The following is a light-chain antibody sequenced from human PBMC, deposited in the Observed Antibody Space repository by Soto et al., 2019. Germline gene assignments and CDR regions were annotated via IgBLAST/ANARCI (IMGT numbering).Light chain of an antibody. V-gene: IGKV3-20*01. Sequence: EIVLTQSPGTLSLSPGERATLSCRASQSVSSSYLAWYQQKPGQAPRLLIYSASSRATGIPDRFSGSGSGTDFTFTISRLEPEDFAMYYCQQFGSSQWTFGQGTKVDIK. J-gene: IGKJ1*01. CDR3: QQFGSSQWT. CDR2: SAS. CDR1: QSVSSSY.